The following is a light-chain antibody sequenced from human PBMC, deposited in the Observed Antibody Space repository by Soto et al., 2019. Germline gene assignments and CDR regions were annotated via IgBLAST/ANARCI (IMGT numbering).Light chain of an antibody. CDR3: QQRRSWPPTIT. J-gene: IGKJ5*01. V-gene: IGKV3-11*01. Sequence: EIVLTQSPATLSLSPGERATLSCRASQSVSTYLAWYQQRPGQAPTLLIYDASYRATDIPPRFSGSGSGTDFTLTISSLEPEDFAVYYCQQRRSWPPTITFGQGTRLDIK. CDR2: DAS. CDR1: QSVSTY.